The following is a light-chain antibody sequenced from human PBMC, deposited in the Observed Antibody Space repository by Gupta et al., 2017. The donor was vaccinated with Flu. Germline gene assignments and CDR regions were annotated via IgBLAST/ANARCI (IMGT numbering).Light chain of an antibody. V-gene: IGLV1-51*01. Sequence: QSVLTQPTSMSEAPGQKLTISCSGSTSNIGNNYVSWYQQHPGTAPKLLIYDNNKRSAGIPDRFSGSKTDTSATLCITGLQTGDEADDYCGTWDTSLSGGLWVFGGGTKLTVL. J-gene: IGLJ3*02. CDR2: DNN. CDR1: TSNIGNNY. CDR3: GTWDTSLSGGLWV.